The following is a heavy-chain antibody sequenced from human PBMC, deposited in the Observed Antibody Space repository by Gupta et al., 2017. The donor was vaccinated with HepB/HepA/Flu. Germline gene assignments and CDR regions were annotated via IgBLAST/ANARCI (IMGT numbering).Heavy chain of an antibody. V-gene: IGHV1-8*02. J-gene: IGHJ6*03. CDR3: AREALSPPGHYYYYYMDV. CDR2: MNPNSGNT. D-gene: IGHD1-14*01. Sequence: QVQLVQSGAEVKKRGASVKVSCKASGYTFTSYDINWVRQATGQGLEWMGWMNPNSGNTGYAQKFQGRVTMTRNTSISTAYMELSILRSEDTAVYYGAREALSPPGHYYYYYMDVWGKGTTVTVSS. CDR1: GYTFTSYD.